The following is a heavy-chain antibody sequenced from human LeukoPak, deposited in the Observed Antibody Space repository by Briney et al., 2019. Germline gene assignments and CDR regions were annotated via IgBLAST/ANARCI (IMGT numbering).Heavy chain of an antibody. CDR2: ISSSGSTI. J-gene: IGHJ4*02. CDR1: GFTFSDYY. Sequence: GGSLRLSCAASGFTFSDYYMSWIRQAPGKGLEWVSYISSSGSTIYYADSVKGRFTISRDNAKNSLYLQMNSLRAEDTAVYYCARDQHDFWSGYYPLFDYWGQGTLVTVSS. V-gene: IGHV3-11*04. CDR3: ARDQHDFWSGYYPLFDY. D-gene: IGHD3-3*01.